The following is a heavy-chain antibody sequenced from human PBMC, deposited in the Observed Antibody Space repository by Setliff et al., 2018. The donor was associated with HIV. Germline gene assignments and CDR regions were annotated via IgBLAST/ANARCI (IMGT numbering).Heavy chain of an antibody. V-gene: IGHV4-59*01. CDR2: IYYSGST. D-gene: IGHD3-3*01. J-gene: IGHJ4*02. Sequence: SLTCTVSGGSISSYYWSWIRQPPGKGLEWIGYIYYSGSTNYNPSLKSRVTISVDTSKNQFSLKLSSVTAADTAVYYCARASFSGYYPHFDYWGQGTLVTVSS. CDR1: GGSISSYY. CDR3: ARASFSGYYPHFDY.